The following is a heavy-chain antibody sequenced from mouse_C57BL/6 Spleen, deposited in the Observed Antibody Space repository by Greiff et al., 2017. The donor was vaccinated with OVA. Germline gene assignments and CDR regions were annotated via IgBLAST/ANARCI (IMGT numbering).Heavy chain of an antibody. J-gene: IGHJ4*01. Sequence: DVHLVESGGGLVQPGGSLSLSCAASGFTFTDYYMSWVRQPPGKALEWLGFIRNKANGYTTEYSASVKGRFTISRDNSQSILYLQMNALRAEDSATYYCARCPYYYGSHYAMDYWGQGTSVTVSS. CDR3: ARCPYYYGSHYAMDY. CDR2: IRNKANGYTT. D-gene: IGHD1-1*01. V-gene: IGHV7-3*01. CDR1: GFTFTDYY.